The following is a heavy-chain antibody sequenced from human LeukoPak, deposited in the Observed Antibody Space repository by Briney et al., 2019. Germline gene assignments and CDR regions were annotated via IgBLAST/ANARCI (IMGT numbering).Heavy chain of an antibody. V-gene: IGHV3-53*01. CDR3: AREIRGDGMDV. CDR2: IYSGGST. Sequence: GGSLRLSCAASGFTVSSNYMSWVRQAPGKGLEWVSVIYSGGSTYYADSVKGRFTISRDNSKNTLYLQMNSLRAEDTAVYYCAREIRGDGMDVWGQGTTVTVSS. CDR1: GFTVSSNY. D-gene: IGHD3-10*01. J-gene: IGHJ6*02.